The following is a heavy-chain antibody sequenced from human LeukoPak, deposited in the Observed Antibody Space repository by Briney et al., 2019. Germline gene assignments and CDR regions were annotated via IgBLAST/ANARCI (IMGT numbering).Heavy chain of an antibody. V-gene: IGHV3-23*01. Sequence: PGGSLRLSCAASGFTFSSYAMSWVRQAPGKGLEWVSAISGSGVSTYYADSVKGRFTISRDNSKNTLYLQMNSLRAEDTAVYYCAKDLVYYYDSSGYRAPYYFDYWGQGTLVTVSS. CDR2: ISGSGVST. CDR3: AKDLVYYYDSSGYRAPYYFDY. D-gene: IGHD3-22*01. CDR1: GFTFSSYA. J-gene: IGHJ4*02.